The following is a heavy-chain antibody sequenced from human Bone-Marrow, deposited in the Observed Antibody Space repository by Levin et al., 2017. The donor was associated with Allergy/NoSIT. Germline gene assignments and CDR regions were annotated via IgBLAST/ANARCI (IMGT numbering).Heavy chain of an antibody. Sequence: SQTLSLTCAVSGASINSGGHYWTWIRQHPGKGLEWIGHIYHTGTTSLNPSLESRVAVSVDTSENQISLKLSSVTAADTAVYYCARVGDSYDAFDIWGQGTAVSVSS. CDR3: ARVGDSYDAFDI. CDR2: IYHTGTT. CDR1: GASINSGGHY. D-gene: IGHD3-16*01. V-gene: IGHV4-31*11. J-gene: IGHJ3*02.